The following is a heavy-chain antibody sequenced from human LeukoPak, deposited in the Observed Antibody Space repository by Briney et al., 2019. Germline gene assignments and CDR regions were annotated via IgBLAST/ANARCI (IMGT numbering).Heavy chain of an antibody. J-gene: IGHJ4*02. CDR1: GFTVSSSY. CDR3: ARSLGGNPDY. V-gene: IGHV3-53*01. Sequence: PGGSLRLSCVLSGFTVSSSYMAWVRQAPGKGLEWVSVIYSGSNTYYADSVKGRFTISRDNSENTLYLQMNSLRAEDTAVYYCARSLGGNPDYWGQGTLVTVSS. CDR2: IYSGSNT. D-gene: IGHD4-23*01.